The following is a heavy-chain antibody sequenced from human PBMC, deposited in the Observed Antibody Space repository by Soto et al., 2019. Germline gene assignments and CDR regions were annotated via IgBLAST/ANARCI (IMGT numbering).Heavy chain of an antibody. CDR2: INHSGST. CDR1: GGSFSGYY. V-gene: IGHV4-34*01. Sequence: PSETLSLTCAVYGGSFSGYYWSWIRQPPGKGLEWIGEINHSGSTNYNPSLKSRVTISVDTSKNQFSLKLSSVTAADTAVYYCARGPRYSGYARQGNNWFDPWGQGTLVTVSS. CDR3: ARGPRYSGYARQGNNWFDP. J-gene: IGHJ5*02. D-gene: IGHD5-12*01.